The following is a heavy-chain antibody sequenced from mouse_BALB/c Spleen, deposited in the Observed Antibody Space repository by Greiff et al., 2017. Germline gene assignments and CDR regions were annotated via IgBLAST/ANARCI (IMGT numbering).Heavy chain of an antibody. CDR1: GFTFSSYA. CDR2: ISSGGST. V-gene: IGHV5-6-5*01. J-gene: IGHJ3*01. Sequence: EVQLVESGGGLVKPGGSLKLSCAASGFTFSSYAMSWVRQTPEKRLEWVASISSGGSTYYPDSVKGRFTISRDNARNILYLQMSSLRSEDTAMYYCARREAWFAYWGQGTLVTVSA. CDR3: ARREAWFAY.